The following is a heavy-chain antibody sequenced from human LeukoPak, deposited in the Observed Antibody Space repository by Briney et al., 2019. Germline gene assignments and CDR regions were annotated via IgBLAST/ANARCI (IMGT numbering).Heavy chain of an antibody. CDR3: ATLAGGAPFDH. Sequence: PSETLSLTCTVSGGSIKSDYWSWIRQPPGKGLEWIGYINYSGDTNSNPSLKSRVTISVDTSKNQFSLNLSSVTAADTAVYYCATLAGGAPFDHWGQGTLVTVSS. J-gene: IGHJ4*02. CDR2: INYSGDT. CDR1: GGSIKSDY. D-gene: IGHD3-16*01. V-gene: IGHV4-59*08.